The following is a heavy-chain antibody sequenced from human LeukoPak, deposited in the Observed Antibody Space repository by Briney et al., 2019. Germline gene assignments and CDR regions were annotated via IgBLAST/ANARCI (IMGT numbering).Heavy chain of an antibody. J-gene: IGHJ4*02. CDR1: GFTFSDNY. CDR2: ISGNGGVI. CDR3: ARDGGRFDIWAYDY. V-gene: IGHV3-11*01. D-gene: IGHD3-9*01. Sequence: GGSLRLSCAASGFTFSDNYMTWVRQAPGTGLEWLSYISGNGGVIQYADSVKGRFTISRDNAKNSLYLQMNSLRAEDTAVYYCARDGGRFDIWAYDYWGQGTLVTVSS.